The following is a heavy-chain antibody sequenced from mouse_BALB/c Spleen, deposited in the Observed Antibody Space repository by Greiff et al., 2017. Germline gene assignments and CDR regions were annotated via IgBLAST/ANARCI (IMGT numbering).Heavy chain of an antibody. V-gene: IGHV5-6-2*01. J-gene: IGHJ1*01. Sequence: EVKLMESGGGLVKLGGSLKLSCAASGFTFSSYYMSWVRQTPEKRLELVAAINSNGGSTYYPDTVKGRFTISRDNAKNTLYLQMSSLKSEDTALYYCARPSFISWGYFDVWGAGTTVTVSS. CDR2: INSNGGST. CDR3: ARPSFISWGYFDV. D-gene: IGHD1-2*01. CDR1: GFTFSSYY.